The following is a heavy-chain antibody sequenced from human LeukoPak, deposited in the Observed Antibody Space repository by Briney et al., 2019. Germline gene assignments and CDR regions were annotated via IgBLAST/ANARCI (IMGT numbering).Heavy chain of an antibody. V-gene: IGHV3-21*01. J-gene: IGHJ4*02. CDR2: ISSSSTYI. CDR1: GFTFSTYS. CDR3: ARGDPHGAYFDY. D-gene: IGHD5-24*01. Sequence: PGGSLTLSCAASGFTFSTYSMNWVRQAPGKGLEWVSVISSSSTYIYYSDSVRGRFTISRDNAKNSLYLQMNSLRAEDTAVYYCARGDPHGAYFDYWGQGALVTVSS.